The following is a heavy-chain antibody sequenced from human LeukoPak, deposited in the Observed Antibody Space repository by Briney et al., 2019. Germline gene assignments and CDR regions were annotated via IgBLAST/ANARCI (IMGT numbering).Heavy chain of an antibody. CDR1: GFTFSSYA. CDR3: AKDLPGGYSSGRGGY. Sequence: GGSLRLSCAASGFTFSSYAMSWVRQAPGKGLEWVSAISGSSGSTYYADSVKGRFTISRDNSKNTLYLQMNSLRAEDTAVYYCAKDLPGGYSSGRGGYWGQGTLVTVSS. J-gene: IGHJ4*02. D-gene: IGHD6-19*01. CDR2: ISGSSGST. V-gene: IGHV3-23*01.